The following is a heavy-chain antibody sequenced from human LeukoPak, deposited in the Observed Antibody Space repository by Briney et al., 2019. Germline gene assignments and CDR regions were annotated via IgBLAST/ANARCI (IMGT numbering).Heavy chain of an antibody. D-gene: IGHD6-13*01. CDR2: ISPDGVTE. CDR3: TRAREQQPTRAFDI. Sequence: GGSPRLSCADSGFAFTTYWMNWVRQAPGRGLEWVANISPDGVTENYVDSVKGRFTISRDNTKKSVYLQMNSLRAEDTAVYYCTRAREQQPTRAFDIWGQGTMVTVSS. J-gene: IGHJ3*02. CDR1: GFAFTTYW. V-gene: IGHV3-7*01.